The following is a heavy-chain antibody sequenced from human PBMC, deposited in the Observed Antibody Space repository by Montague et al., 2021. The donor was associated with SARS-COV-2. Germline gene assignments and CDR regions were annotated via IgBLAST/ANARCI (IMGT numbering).Heavy chain of an antibody. J-gene: IGHJ4*02. D-gene: IGHD6-13*01. CDR3: ARIHIAAAGTGLDY. CDR1: GFSLSTSGMC. CDR2: IDRDDDK. V-gene: IGHV2-70*11. Sequence: PALVKPTQTLTLTCTFSGFSLSTSGMCVSWIRQPPGKALEWLARIDRDDDKYYSTSLKTRLTISKDTSKNQVVLTMTNMDPVDTATYYCARIHIAAAGTGLDYWGQGTLVTVSS.